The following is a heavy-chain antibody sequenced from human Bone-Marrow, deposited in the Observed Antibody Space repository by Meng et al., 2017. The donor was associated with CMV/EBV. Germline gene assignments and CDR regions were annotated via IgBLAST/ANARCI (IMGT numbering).Heavy chain of an antibody. CDR2: IYYSGDT. CDR3: ATGESSSYYYDP. CDR1: GGSINSNNYY. V-gene: IGHV4-39*07. D-gene: IGHD6-6*01. J-gene: IGHJ5*02. Sequence: SETLSLTCTVSGGSINSNNYYWGWIRQPPGKGLEWIGNIYYSGDTYYNPSLKSRVTISKDTSKSQFSLKLRSVTAADTAVYYCATGESSSYYYDPWGQGTLVTVSS.